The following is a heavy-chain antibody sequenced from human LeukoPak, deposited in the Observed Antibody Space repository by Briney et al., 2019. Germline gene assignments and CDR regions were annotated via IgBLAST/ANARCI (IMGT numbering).Heavy chain of an antibody. CDR2: IYYSGST. CDR1: GGSVSSGSYY. J-gene: IGHJ6*02. CDR3: ARAKRRGLVSLTYYYYYGMDV. V-gene: IGHV4-61*01. D-gene: IGHD3-16*02. Sequence: SETLSLTCTVSGGSVSSGSYYWGWIRQPPGKGLEWIGYIYYSGSTNYNPSLKSRVTISVDTSKNQFSLKLSSVTAADTAVYYCARAKRRGLVSLTYYYYYGMDVWGQGTTVTVSS.